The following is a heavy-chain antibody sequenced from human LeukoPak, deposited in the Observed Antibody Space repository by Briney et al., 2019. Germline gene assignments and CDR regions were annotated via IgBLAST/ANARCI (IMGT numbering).Heavy chain of an antibody. CDR3: ARDFDYYFYYMDV. Sequence: PSETLSLTCAVSGYSISSNYYWGWIRQPPGKGLEWIGIIHHGGSTYCNPSLKSRVTMSVDTSKNQISLELNSVTAADTAVYYCARDFDYYFYYMDVWGKGTTVTVSS. V-gene: IGHV4-38-2*02. CDR2: IHHGGST. J-gene: IGHJ6*03. CDR1: GYSISSNYY.